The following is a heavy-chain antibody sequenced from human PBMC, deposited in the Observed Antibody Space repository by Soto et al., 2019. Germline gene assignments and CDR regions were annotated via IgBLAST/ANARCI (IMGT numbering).Heavy chain of an antibody. CDR1: GGSISSYY. Sequence: SETLSLTCTVSGGSISSYYWSWIRQPPGKGLEWIGYIYNSGSTNYNPSLKSRVTISVDTSKNQFSLKLSSVTAADTAVYYSARGSTGYSSSWYRYWGQGTLVTVSS. V-gene: IGHV4-59*08. CDR2: IYNSGST. CDR3: ARGSTGYSSSWYRY. J-gene: IGHJ4*02. D-gene: IGHD6-13*01.